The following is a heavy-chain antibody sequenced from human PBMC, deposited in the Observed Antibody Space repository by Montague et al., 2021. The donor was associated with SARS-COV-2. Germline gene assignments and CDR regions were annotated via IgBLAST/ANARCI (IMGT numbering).Heavy chain of an antibody. J-gene: IGHJ6*03. CDR3: ARMRFFDWPPHYYMDV. CDR1: GGSFSVYY. D-gene: IGHD3-9*01. CDR2: INHSGST. V-gene: IGHV4-34*01. Sequence: SETLSLTCAVYGGSFSVYYWSWIRPPPGKGLEWIGEINHSGSTNYNPSLKSRVTISVDTSKNRVSLKLSSVTAADTAVYYCARMRFFDWPPHYYMDVWGKGTTVTVSS.